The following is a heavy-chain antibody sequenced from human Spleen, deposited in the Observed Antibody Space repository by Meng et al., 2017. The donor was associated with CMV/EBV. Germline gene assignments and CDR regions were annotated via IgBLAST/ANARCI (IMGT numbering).Heavy chain of an antibody. CDR1: GFTFDDYA. Sequence: SLKISCAASGFTFDDYAMHWVRQAPGKGLEWVSGISWNSGSIGYADSVKGRFTISRDNAKNSLYLQINSLRPEDTAVYWCAKEGYSSGWYFDHWGQGTLVTVSS. D-gene: IGHD6-19*01. J-gene: IGHJ4*02. CDR2: ISWNSGSI. CDR3: AKEGYSSGWYFDH. V-gene: IGHV3-9*01.